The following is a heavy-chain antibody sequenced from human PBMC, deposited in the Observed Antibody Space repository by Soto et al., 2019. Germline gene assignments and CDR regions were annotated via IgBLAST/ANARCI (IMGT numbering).Heavy chain of an antibody. Sequence: QLQLQESGSRLVKPSQTLSLTCAVSADSISSGGSSWSWIRRPPGKGLEWIGYIYHSGSTYYNPSLKIRVTLSIDRSKTHFSLNLNSVTAADTAVYYCGSGTRPVDYWGKGTLVSVSS. CDR2: IYHSGST. V-gene: IGHV4-30-2*01. J-gene: IGHJ4*02. CDR3: GSGTRPVDY. CDR1: ADSISSGGSS.